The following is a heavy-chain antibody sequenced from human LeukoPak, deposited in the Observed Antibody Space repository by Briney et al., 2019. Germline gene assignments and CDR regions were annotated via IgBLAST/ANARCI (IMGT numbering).Heavy chain of an antibody. J-gene: IGHJ5*02. V-gene: IGHV1-46*03. D-gene: IGHD3-22*01. CDR2: INPSGGST. CDR1: GYTFTSYY. CDR3: ASNGYPYNWFDP. Sequence: ASVKVSCKASGYTFTSYYMHWVRQAPGQGLEWMGIINPSGGSTSYAQKFQGRVTMTRDTSTSTVYMELSSLRSEDTAVYYCASNGYPYNWFDPWGQGTLVTVSS.